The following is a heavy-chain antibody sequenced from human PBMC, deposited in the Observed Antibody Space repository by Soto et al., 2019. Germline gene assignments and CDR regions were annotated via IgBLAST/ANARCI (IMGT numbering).Heavy chain of an antibody. D-gene: IGHD1-7*01. Sequence: SETLSLTCTVSGGSISSYYWSWIRQPPGKGLEWIGYIYYSGSTNYNPSLKSRVTISVDTSKNQFSLKLSSVTAADTALYYCARVASPAGSNYIDVWGKGTPVTVSS. CDR2: IYYSGST. CDR1: GGSISSYY. CDR3: ARVASPAGSNYIDV. V-gene: IGHV4-59*01. J-gene: IGHJ6*03.